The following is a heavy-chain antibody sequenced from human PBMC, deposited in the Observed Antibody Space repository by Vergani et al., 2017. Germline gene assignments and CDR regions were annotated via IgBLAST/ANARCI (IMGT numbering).Heavy chain of an antibody. CDR3: ASNGYYCLDY. Sequence: QVQLQESGPGLVKPSQTLSLICSVSGVSISGTNWWSWVRQSPGKGLEWIGEIYHSGSTNYNPSLKSRVTISVDKSKNQFSLKLSSVTAADTAVYYCASNGYYCLDYWGRGTLVTVSS. D-gene: IGHD3-22*01. J-gene: IGHJ4*02. CDR2: IYHSGST. V-gene: IGHV4-4*02. CDR1: GVSISGTNW.